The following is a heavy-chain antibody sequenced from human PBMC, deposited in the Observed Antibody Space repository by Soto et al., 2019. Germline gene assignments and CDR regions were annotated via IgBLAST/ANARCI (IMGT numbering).Heavy chain of an antibody. CDR1: GGSISSYY. CDR2: VYTSGST. Sequence: QVQLQESGPGLVKPSETLSLTCTVSGGSISSYYWIWIRQPAGKGLVWIGRVYTSGSTNYKPSLTSRFTMSVDKSKNQSSLKLSSVTAADTAVYYCARVSSRTSLNWYFDLWGRGTLVTVSS. V-gene: IGHV4-4*07. D-gene: IGHD6-6*01. J-gene: IGHJ2*01. CDR3: ARVSSRTSLNWYFDL.